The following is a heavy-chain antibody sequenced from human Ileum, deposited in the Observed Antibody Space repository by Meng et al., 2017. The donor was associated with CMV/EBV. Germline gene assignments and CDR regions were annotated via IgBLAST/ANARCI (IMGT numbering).Heavy chain of an antibody. Sequence: QITLKESVPTLVKPTQTLTLPWTFSGFSLSTSGVGVGWIRQPPGKALEWLALIYWNAEVRYSPSLKNRLTITQDTSTNQVVLTMTNMDPVDTATYYCAHTVNYDFWTGLFDYWGQGTLVTVSS. CDR3: AHTVNYDFWTGLFDY. V-gene: IGHV2-5*01. D-gene: IGHD3-3*01. CDR2: IYWNAEV. CDR1: GFSLSTSGVG. J-gene: IGHJ4*02.